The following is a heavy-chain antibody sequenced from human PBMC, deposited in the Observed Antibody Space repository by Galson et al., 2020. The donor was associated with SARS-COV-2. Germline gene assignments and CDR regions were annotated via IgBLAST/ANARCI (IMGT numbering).Heavy chain of an antibody. Sequence: GGSLRLSCAASGFTFSSYWMHWVRQAPGKGLVWVSRIYSEGSSTSYADPVKGRFTISGDDAKNTLYLHMRSLRAEDTAVYYCARGDMRNDYFDYWGQGTLVTVSS. D-gene: IGHD3-16*01. CDR1: GFTFSSYW. J-gene: IGHJ4*02. V-gene: IGHV3-74*01. CDR2: IYSEGSST. CDR3: ARGDMRNDYFDY.